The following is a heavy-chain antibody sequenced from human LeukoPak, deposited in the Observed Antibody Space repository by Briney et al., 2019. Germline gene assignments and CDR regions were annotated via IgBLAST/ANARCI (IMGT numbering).Heavy chain of an antibody. V-gene: IGHV3-23*01. J-gene: IGHJ4*02. CDR1: GFSFSRDA. D-gene: IGHD3-10*01. CDR3: ARDISGSGTAAQL. CDR2: ISDSGTYT. Sequence: GGSLRLSCAASGFSFSRDAMGWVRQAPGRGLEWVSGISDSGTYTYYADSVKGRFTISRDNSQNTLYLQMNSLRAEDTAVYYCARDISGSGTAAQLWGQGALVTVSS.